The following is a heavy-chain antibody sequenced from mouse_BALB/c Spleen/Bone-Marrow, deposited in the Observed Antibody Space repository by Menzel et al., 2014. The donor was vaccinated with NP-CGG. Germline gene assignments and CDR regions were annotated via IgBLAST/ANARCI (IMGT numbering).Heavy chain of an antibody. V-gene: IGHV1-7*01. CDR1: GYTFTSYW. CDR3: ARDDYAY. D-gene: IGHD2-4*01. J-gene: IGHJ3*01. CDR2: IYPSAGYT. Sequence: QVQLQQPGAELAKPGASVKMSCKASGYTFTSYWMHWVKQRPGQGLEWIGYIYPSAGYTEHNQKFKDKAIMTADKSSSTAYMQLSSLTSEDSAVYYCARDDYAYWGQGTLVTVSA.